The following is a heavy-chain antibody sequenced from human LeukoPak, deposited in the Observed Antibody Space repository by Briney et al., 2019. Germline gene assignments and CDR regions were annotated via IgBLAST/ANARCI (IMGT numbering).Heavy chain of an antibody. CDR3: ARDNGAVAATGRHS. CDR2: IYHTGST. D-gene: IGHD6-19*01. J-gene: IGHJ4*02. CDR1: GDSINNGYYY. Sequence: SETLSLTCTVSGDSINNGYYYWSWIRQPPGKGLEWIGYIYHTGSTYYNPSLKSRVTISVDTSKNQFSLKLTSVTAADTAVYYCARDNGAVAATGRHSWGQGTLVTVSS. V-gene: IGHV4-30-2*01.